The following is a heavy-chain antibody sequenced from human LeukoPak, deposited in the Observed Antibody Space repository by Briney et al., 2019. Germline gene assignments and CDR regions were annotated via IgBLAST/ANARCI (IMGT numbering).Heavy chain of an antibody. CDR2: ISGSGGNT. CDR1: GFTFSNYA. CDR3: ASGSSLYGNWFDP. D-gene: IGHD3-16*01. Sequence: GGSLRLSCAASGFTFSNYAMNWVRQAPGKGLEWVSSISGSGGNTYYADSVKGRFTISRDNAKNSLYLQMNSLRAEDTAVYYCASGSSLYGNWFDPWGQGTLVTVSS. V-gene: IGHV3-21*01. J-gene: IGHJ5*02.